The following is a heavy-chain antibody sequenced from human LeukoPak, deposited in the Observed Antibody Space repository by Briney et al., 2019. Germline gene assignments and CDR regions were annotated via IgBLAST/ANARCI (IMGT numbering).Heavy chain of an antibody. V-gene: IGHV3-11*04. CDR3: ARSPGSGSYYNAIDY. CDR2: ISSSGSTI. CDR1: GFTFSDYY. D-gene: IGHD3-10*01. J-gene: IGHJ4*02. Sequence: GGSQRLSCAASGFTFSDYYMSWIRQAPGKGLEWVSYISSSGSTIYYADSVKGRFTISRDNAKNSLYLQMNSLRAEDTAVYYCARSPGSGSYYNAIDYWGQGTLVTVSS.